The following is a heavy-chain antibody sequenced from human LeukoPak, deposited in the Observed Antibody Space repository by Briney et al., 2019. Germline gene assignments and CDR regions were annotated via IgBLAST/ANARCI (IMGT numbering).Heavy chain of an antibody. Sequence: GGSLRLSCAASGFTFSSYAVSWVRQAPGKGLEWVSAISGSGGSTYYADSVKGRFTISRDNSKNTLYLQMNSLRAEDTAVYYCAKAPSNDPSGDYWGQGTLVTVSS. J-gene: IGHJ4*02. CDR1: GFTFSSYA. D-gene: IGHD3-10*01. CDR3: AKAPSNDPSGDY. V-gene: IGHV3-23*01. CDR2: ISGSGGST.